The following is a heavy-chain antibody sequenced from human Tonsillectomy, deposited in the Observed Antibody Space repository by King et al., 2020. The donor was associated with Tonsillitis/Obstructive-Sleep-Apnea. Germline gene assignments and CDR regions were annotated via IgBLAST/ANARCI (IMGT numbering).Heavy chain of an antibody. CDR3: AGPEDDYSNY. J-gene: IGHJ4*02. CDR1: GGSISSSRYY. CDR2: GYYNGGT. Sequence: QLQESAPGLVKPSETLFLTCTVSGGSISSSRYYWGWIRQPPGKGLEGIGSGYYNGGTFDNPSLNNRVTISVDTYKNHFSLRLSSVTAADTAVYYCAGPEDDYSNYWGQGTLVTVSS. V-gene: IGHV4-39*02. D-gene: IGHD4-11*01.